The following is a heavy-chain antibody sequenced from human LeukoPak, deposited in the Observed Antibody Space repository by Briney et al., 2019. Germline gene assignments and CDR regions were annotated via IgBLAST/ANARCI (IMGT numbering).Heavy chain of an antibody. CDR2: IYSGGST. Sequence: HPGGSLRLSCAASGFTVSSNYMSWVRQAPGKGLEWVSVIYSGGSTYYADSVKGRFTISRDNSKNTLYLQMNSLRAEDTAVYYCARAAFCGGDCYPFDLWGRGTLVTVSS. J-gene: IGHJ2*01. CDR3: ARAAFCGGDCYPFDL. V-gene: IGHV3-53*01. CDR1: GFTVSSNY. D-gene: IGHD2-21*02.